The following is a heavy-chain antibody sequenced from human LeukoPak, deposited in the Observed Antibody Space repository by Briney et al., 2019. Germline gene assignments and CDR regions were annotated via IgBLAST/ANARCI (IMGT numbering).Heavy chain of an antibody. CDR3: AKSGLNRFDY. D-gene: IGHD2-15*01. Sequence: GGSLRLSCAASGFTFSTYWMSWVRQAPGKGLEWVANIKQDGSEKYYVDSVKGRFTISRDNSKNTLYLQMNSLRAEDTAIYYCAKSGLNRFDYWGQGTLVTVSS. V-gene: IGHV3-7*03. CDR1: GFTFSTYW. CDR2: IKQDGSEK. J-gene: IGHJ4*02.